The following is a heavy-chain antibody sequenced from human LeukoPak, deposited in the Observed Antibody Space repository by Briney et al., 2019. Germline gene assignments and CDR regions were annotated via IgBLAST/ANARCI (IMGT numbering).Heavy chain of an antibody. CDR1: GGSISSYY. J-gene: IGHJ6*03. V-gene: IGHV4-4*07. D-gene: IGHD3-10*01. CDR2: IYTSGST. Sequence: SETLSLTCTVSGGSISSYYWSWIRQPAGKGLEGIGRIYTSGSTNYNPSLQSRVTMSVDTSKNQFSLKLSSVTAADTAVYYCARHVRSGLFYYYYMDVWSEGTTVTISS. CDR3: ARHVRSGLFYYYYMDV.